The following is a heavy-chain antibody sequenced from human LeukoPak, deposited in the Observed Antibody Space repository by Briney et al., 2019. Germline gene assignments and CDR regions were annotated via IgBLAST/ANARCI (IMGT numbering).Heavy chain of an antibody. J-gene: IGHJ4*02. CDR3: ARYGSGSYLCVDY. V-gene: IGHV4-61*02. Sequence: SQTLSLTCTVSGGSISSGSYYWGWIRHPAGKGLEWIGRIYTSGGTTYNPSPKRRVTISVDTPQNQFSLMLCSLTAADTAAYFSARYGSGSYLCVDYWGQGTLVTVSS. CDR1: GGSISSGSYY. CDR2: IYTSGGT. D-gene: IGHD3-10*01.